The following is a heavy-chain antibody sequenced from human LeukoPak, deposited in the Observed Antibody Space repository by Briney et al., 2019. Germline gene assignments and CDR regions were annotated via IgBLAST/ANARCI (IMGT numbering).Heavy chain of an antibody. CDR1: GYTFTSYE. CDR2: MNLNSGNT. J-gene: IGHJ6*03. D-gene: IGHD2-2*01. Sequence: ASVTVSFMSSGYTFTSYEINWVRPAAGQGLEGMGWMNLNSGNTGYAQKFQCRVTMTRNTSISNAYLELSSLRSEDTAVYYCARGRHCSSTSCYYYFYYYMDVWGKGTTVTVSS. V-gene: IGHV1-8*01. CDR3: ARGRHCSSTSCYYYFYYYMDV.